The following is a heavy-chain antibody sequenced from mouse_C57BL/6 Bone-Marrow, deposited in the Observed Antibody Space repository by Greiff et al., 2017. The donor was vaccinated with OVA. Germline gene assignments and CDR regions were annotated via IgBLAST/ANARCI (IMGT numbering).Heavy chain of an antibody. CDR1: GYTFTDYY. J-gene: IGHJ4*01. V-gene: IGHV1-19*01. D-gene: IGHD1-1*02. CDR3: AREPRWSWAMDY. CDR2: INPYNGGT. Sequence: EVQLQQSGPVLVKPGASVKMSCKASGYTFTDYYMNWVKQSHGKSLEWIGVINPYNGGTSYNQKFKGKATLTVDKSSSTAYMELNSLTSEDSAVYYCAREPRWSWAMDYWGQGTSVTVSS.